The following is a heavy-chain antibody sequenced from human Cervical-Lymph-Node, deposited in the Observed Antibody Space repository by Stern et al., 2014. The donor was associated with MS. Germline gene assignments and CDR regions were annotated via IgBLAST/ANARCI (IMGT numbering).Heavy chain of an antibody. D-gene: IGHD6-19*01. CDR3: ARGSDWYPLDY. J-gene: IGHJ4*02. V-gene: IGHV3-30*03. Sequence: QVQLVQSGGGVVQPGRSLRLSCSPSGFAFSTYGMHWVRQGPGKGLEWVALISFDGAKTYYADSVKGRFTISRDNPKNALYLQMKSLRGEDTAVYYCARGSDWYPLDYWGQGTLVTVSS. CDR1: GFAFSTYG. CDR2: ISFDGAKT.